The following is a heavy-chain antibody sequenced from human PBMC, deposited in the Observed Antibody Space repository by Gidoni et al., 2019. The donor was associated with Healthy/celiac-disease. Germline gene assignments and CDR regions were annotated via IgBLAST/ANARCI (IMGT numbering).Heavy chain of an antibody. Sequence: EVQLVESVGGLVQPGGSLRLSGAASGFIFSSSWMIWVRQAPGKGLEWVANIKQDGSEKYYVDSVKCRFTISRDNAKNSLYLQMNSLRAEDTAVSYCARVFYGDPMGTDAFDIWGQGTMVTVSS. D-gene: IGHD4-17*01. CDR2: IKQDGSEK. V-gene: IGHV3-7*01. CDR1: GFIFSSSW. CDR3: ARVFYGDPMGTDAFDI. J-gene: IGHJ3*02.